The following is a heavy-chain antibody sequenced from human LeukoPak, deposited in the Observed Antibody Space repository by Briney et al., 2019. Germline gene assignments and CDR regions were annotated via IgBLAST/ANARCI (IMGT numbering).Heavy chain of an antibody. D-gene: IGHD3-10*01. Sequence: GASVKVSCKASGYTFTSYGISWVRQAPGQGLEWMGWISAYNGNTNYAQKLQGRVTMTTDTSTSTAYMELRSLRPDDTAVYYCARGGGTMVRGVIIKGYFDYWGQGTLVTVSS. CDR3: ARGGGTMVRGVIIKGYFDY. J-gene: IGHJ4*02. V-gene: IGHV1-18*01. CDR1: GYTFTSYG. CDR2: ISAYNGNT.